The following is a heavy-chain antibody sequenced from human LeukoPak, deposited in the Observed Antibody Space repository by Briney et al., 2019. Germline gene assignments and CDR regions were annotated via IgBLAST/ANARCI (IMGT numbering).Heavy chain of an antibody. J-gene: IGHJ4*02. CDR3: ATGSGYYYDH. CDR1: GFIFSSYG. D-gene: IGHD3-22*01. CDR2: AYHDEWPGNSK. Sequence: GGSLRLSCAASGFIFSSYGMYWVRQAPGKGLEWVAVAYHDEWPGNSKYYVDSVKGRFTVSRDNSKSTLYLQMSSLRAEDTAVYYCATGSGYYYDHWGQGTLVTVSS. V-gene: IGHV3-33*01.